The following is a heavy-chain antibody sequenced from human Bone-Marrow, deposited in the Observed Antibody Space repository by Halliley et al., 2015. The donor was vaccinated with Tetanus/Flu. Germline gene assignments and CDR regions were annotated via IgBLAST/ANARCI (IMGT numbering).Heavy chain of an antibody. J-gene: IGHJ4*02. CDR3: ATYCVGGACGLPAWFFFDY. CDR2: SSGRP. Sequence: SSGRPNYKPSLRRRVTISADMSKNQFSLRLSSLTGADTAVYYCATYCVGGACGLPAWFFFDYWGPGALVTVSS. D-gene: IGHD2-21*02. V-gene: IGHV4-59*01.